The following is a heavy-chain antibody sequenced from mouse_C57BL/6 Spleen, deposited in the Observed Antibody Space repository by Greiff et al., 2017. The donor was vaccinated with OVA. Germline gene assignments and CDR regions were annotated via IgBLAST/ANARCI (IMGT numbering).Heavy chain of an antibody. Sequence: EVKLQQSGPELVKPGASVKISCKASGYTFTDYYMNWVKQSHGKSLEWIGDINPNNGGTSYNQKFKGKATLTVDKSSSTAYMELRSLTSEDSAVYYCARDWDVPFAYWGQGTLVTVSA. CDR1: GYTFTDYY. CDR2: INPNNGGT. J-gene: IGHJ3*01. CDR3: ARDWDVPFAY. V-gene: IGHV1-26*01. D-gene: IGHD4-1*01.